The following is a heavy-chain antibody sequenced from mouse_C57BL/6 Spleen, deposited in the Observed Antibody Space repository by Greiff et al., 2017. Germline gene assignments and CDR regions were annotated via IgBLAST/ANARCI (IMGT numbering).Heavy chain of an antibody. CDR2: ISYDGSN. CDR1: GYSITSGYY. D-gene: IGHD1-1*02. Sequence: DVKLVESGPGLVKPSQSLSLTCSVTGYSITSGYYWNWIRQFPGNKLEWMGYISYDGSNNYNPSLKNRISITHDTSKNQFFLKLNSVTTEDTATYYCARDVGGYFDYWGQGTTLTVSS. V-gene: IGHV3-6*01. CDR3: ARDVGGYFDY. J-gene: IGHJ2*01.